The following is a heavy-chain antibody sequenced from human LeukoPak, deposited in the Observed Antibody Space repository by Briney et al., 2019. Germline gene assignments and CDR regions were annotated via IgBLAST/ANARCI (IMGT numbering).Heavy chain of an antibody. D-gene: IGHD6-19*01. CDR3: VKRAVAGIYE. CDR1: GFTFDYYG. Sequence: PAGSLSLTSAASGFTFDYYGMRCVRQAPGKGLEWVAYVNWNSVNIAYAASVKGRFTVSRDNAKNSLYLQMNSLTAEDTALYFYVKRAVAGIYEWGQGTLVTVSS. J-gene: IGHJ4*02. V-gene: IGHV3-9*01. CDR2: VNWNSVNI.